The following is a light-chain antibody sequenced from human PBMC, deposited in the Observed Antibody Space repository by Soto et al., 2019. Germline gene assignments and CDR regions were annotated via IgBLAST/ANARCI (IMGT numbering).Light chain of an antibody. CDR3: QSYDNWRLS. Sequence: EIVMTQSPATLSVSPGERATLSCRASQSVSSIACYQQKPGQPPRLLIYGASRRATNIPARFSGCGCDTEFTLTIRTLQSEYVAVYECQSYDNWRLSLGGGTSVEIK. CDR1: QSVSS. CDR2: GAS. J-gene: IGKJ4*01. V-gene: IGKV3-15*01.